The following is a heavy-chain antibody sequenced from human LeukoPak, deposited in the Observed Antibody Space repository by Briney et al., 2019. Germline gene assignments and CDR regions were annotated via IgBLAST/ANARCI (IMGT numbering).Heavy chain of an antibody. CDR3: TRDTRTQLWLTFDY. CDR1: GFTFSSYA. V-gene: IGHV3-30*04. J-gene: IGHJ4*02. D-gene: IGHD5-18*01. CDR2: ISYDEANK. Sequence: PGGSLRLSCAASGFTFSSYAMHWVRQAPGKGLEWVAVISYDEANKYYADSVRGRFTISRDNSKNTLYLQMNRLRAEDTAVYYCTRDTRTQLWLTFDYWGQGTLVTVSS.